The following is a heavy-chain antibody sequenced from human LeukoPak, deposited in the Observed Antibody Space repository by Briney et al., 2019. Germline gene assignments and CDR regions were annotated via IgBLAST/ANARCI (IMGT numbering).Heavy chain of an antibody. Sequence: GRSRRPACAPAAFSFSDFYTSWIRQPPGMGMEWVSYIRTISKPIYHADSVKGRFSISRDDAKNSLYLQMNSLRDEDTAVYFCAREARGSGRDFDYWGQGILVTVSS. CDR2: IRTISKPI. V-gene: IGHV3-11*01. D-gene: IGHD1-26*01. J-gene: IGHJ4*02. CDR3: AREARGSGRDFDY. CDR1: AFSFSDFY.